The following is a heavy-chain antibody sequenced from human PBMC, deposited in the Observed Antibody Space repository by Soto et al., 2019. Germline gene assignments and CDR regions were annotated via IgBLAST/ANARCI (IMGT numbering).Heavy chain of an antibody. V-gene: IGHV2-5*02. CDR2: IYWDDDK. J-gene: IGHJ4*02. CDR1: GFSLSTSDVG. CDR3: AHRFDWYYFDY. D-gene: IGHD3-9*01. Sequence: QITLKESGPPLVKPTQTLTLTCTFSGFSLSTSDVGVGWIRQPPGKALEWLALIYWDDDKRYSPSLKSRLTITKDTSKNQVVLTMTNMDPVDTATYYCAHRFDWYYFDYWGQGTLVTVSS.